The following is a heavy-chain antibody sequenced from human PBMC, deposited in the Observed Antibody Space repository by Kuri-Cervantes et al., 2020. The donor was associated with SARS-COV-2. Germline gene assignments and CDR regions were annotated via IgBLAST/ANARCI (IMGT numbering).Heavy chain of an antibody. CDR2: ISGSGGST. CDR1: GFTFSNAW. Sequence: GESLKISCAASGFTFSNAWMSWVRQAPGKGLEWVSAISGSGGSTYYADSVKGRFTISRDNSKNTLYLQMNSLRAEDTAVYYCAKDYSVLRFLGGRGGFDYWGQGTLVTDSS. D-gene: IGHD3-3*01. J-gene: IGHJ4*02. V-gene: IGHV3-23*01. CDR3: AKDYSVLRFLGGRGGFDY.